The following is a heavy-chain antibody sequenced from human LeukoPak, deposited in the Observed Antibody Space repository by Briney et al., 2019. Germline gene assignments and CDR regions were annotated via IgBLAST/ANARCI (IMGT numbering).Heavy chain of an antibody. CDR3: ASLSDYCYYYYMDV. V-gene: IGHV3-48*03. CDR2: ISSSGSTI. J-gene: IGHJ6*03. Sequence: GGSLRLSCAASGFTFSSYEMNWVRQAPGKGLEWVSYISSSGSTIYYADSVKGRFTISRDNAKNSLYLQMNSLRAEDTAVYYCASLSDYCYYYYMDVWGKGTTVTVSS. CDR1: GFTFSSYE.